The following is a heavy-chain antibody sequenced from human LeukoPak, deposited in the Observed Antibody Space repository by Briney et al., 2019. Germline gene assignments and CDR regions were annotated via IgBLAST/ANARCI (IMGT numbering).Heavy chain of an antibody. CDR3: ARDIAPAGLFFDY. CDR2: IKYDGSEK. J-gene: IGHJ4*02. Sequence: GGSLRLSCAASGFTLSSYWMSWVRQAPGKGLEWVANIKYDGSEKDYVDSVKGRFTISRDNAKNSLYLQMNSLRAEDTAVYYCARDIAPAGLFFDYWGQGALVTVSS. D-gene: IGHD6-13*01. V-gene: IGHV3-7*01. CDR1: GFTLSSYW.